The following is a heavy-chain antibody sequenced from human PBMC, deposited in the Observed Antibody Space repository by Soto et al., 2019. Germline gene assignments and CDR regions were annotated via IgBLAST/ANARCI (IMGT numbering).Heavy chain of an antibody. CDR1: GGSFGGYY. CDR2: INHSGST. CDR3: ARGRDFWTYGMDV. D-gene: IGHD3-3*01. Sequence: ETLSLTCAVYGGSFGGYYWSWIRQPPGKGPEWIGEINHSGSTNYNPSLKSRVTISVDTSKNQFSLKLSSVTAADTAVYYCARGRDFWTYGMDVWGQGTTVTVSS. J-gene: IGHJ6*02. V-gene: IGHV4-34*01.